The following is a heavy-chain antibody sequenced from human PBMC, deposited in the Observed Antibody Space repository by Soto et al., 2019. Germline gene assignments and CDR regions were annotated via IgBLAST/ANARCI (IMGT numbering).Heavy chain of an antibody. CDR1: GYTFTSYG. V-gene: IGHV1-18*01. J-gene: IGHJ2*01. CDR3: ARVWFGELFPWYFDL. CDR2: ISAYNGKT. Sequence: QVQLVQSGAEVKKPGASVKVSCKASGYTFTSYGISWVRQAPGQGLEWMGWISAYNGKTHYAQKLQGRVTMTTDTSTSTAYLELRSLRSDDTAVYYCARVWFGELFPWYFDLWGRGTLVTVSS. D-gene: IGHD3-10*01.